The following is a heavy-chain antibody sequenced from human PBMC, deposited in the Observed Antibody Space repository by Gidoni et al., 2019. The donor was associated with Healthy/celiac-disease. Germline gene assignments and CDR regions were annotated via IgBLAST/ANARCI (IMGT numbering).Heavy chain of an antibody. V-gene: IGHV4-34*01. D-gene: IGHD3-22*01. CDR2: INHSGRT. J-gene: IGHJ5*02. CDR3: ARLKMYYDDSSGYPYNWFDP. CDR1: GGSFSGYY. Sequence: QVQLQQWGAGLLKPSATLSLTCAVSGGSFSGYYWRWIRQPPGTGLEWIGEINHSGRTNYNPSLKSRVTISVDTSKNQFSLKLSSVTAADTAVYYCARLKMYYDDSSGYPYNWFDPWGQGTLVTVSS.